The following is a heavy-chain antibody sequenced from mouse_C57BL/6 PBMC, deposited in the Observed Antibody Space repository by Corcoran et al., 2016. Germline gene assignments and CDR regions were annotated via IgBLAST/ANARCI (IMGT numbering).Heavy chain of an antibody. J-gene: IGHJ3*01. CDR3: ARYYYGSRGFSY. CDR1: GYTFTTYG. CDR2: INTYSGVP. D-gene: IGHD1-1*01. Sequence: QIQLGKSGPEMKKPGETVKISCKASGYTFTTYGMSWVKQAPGKGLKWMGWINTYSGVPTYADDFKGRFAFSLETSASTAYLQINNLKNEETATYFCARYYYGSRGFSYWGQGTLVTVSA. V-gene: IGHV9-3*01.